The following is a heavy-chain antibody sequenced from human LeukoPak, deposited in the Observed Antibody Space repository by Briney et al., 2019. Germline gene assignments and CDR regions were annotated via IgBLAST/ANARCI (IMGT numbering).Heavy chain of an antibody. CDR1: GFTFSRYA. J-gene: IGHJ4*02. CDR3: ARVDTTLSYKLDY. V-gene: IGHV3-30-3*01. D-gene: IGHD1-1*01. CDR2: ISYDGSNE. Sequence: PGRSLRLSCAASGFTFSRYAMHWVRQAPGKGLEWVAVISYDGSNEYYADSVKGRFTISRDSSENTLYLQMNSLRAEDTAVYYCARVDTTLSYKLDYWGQGTLVTVSS.